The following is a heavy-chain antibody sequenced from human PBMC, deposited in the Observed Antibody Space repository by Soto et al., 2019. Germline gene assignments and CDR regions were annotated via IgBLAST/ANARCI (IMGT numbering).Heavy chain of an antibody. Sequence: GASVKVSCKASGYTFTSYDINWVRQATGQGLERMGWMNPNSGNTGYAQKFQGRVTMTRNTSISTAYMELSSLRSEDTAVYYCARSRHYYGSGSYSRLYYYYYMDVWGKGTTVTVSS. J-gene: IGHJ6*03. CDR1: GYTFTSYD. CDR3: ARSRHYYGSGSYSRLYYYYYMDV. V-gene: IGHV1-8*01. D-gene: IGHD3-10*01. CDR2: MNPNSGNT.